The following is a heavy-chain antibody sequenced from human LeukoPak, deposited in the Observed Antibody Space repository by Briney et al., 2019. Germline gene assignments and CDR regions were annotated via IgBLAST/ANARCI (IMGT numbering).Heavy chain of an antibody. D-gene: IGHD2-15*01. CDR2: ISAYNGNT. J-gene: IGHJ6*03. V-gene: IGHV1-18*01. CDR1: GYTFTSYG. Sequence: GASVKVSCKASGYTFTSYGISWVRQAPGQGLEWMGWISAYNGNTNYAQKLQGRVTMTTDTSTSTAYMELRSLRSDDTAVYYCARLDIVVVVAATDYYYYMDVWGKGTTVTVSS. CDR3: ARLDIVVVVAATDYYYYMDV.